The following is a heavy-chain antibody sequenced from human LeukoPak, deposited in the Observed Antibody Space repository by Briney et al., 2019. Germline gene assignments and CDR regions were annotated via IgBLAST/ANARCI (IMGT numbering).Heavy chain of an antibody. CDR2: ISSSGSTI. CDR1: GFTFSSYE. CDR3: VSEPGGYSYGPAVGDYYYMDV. D-gene: IGHD5-18*01. J-gene: IGHJ6*03. V-gene: IGHV3-48*03. Sequence: PGGSLRLSCAASGFTFSSYEMNWVRQAPGKGLEWVSYISSSGSTIYYADSVKGRFTISRDNAKNSLYLQMNSLRAEDTAVYYCVSEPGGYSYGPAVGDYYYMDVWGKGTTVTISS.